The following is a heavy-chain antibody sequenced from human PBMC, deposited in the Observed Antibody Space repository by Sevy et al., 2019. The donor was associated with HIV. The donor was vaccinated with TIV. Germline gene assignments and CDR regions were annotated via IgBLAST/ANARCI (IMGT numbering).Heavy chain of an antibody. CDR3: LRAMGV. J-gene: IGHJ6*02. CDR2: INQEGSEI. Sequence: GGSLRLSCVGAGISISSHGMNWVRQSPGKGLEWVANINQEGSEIYYGGSVKGRFTISRDNARNSGYLQMHSLSVKDSGVYYCLRAMGVWGQGTTVTVSS. CDR1: GISISSHG. V-gene: IGHV3-7*03.